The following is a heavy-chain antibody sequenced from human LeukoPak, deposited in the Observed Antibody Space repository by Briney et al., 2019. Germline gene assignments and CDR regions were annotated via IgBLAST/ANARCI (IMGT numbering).Heavy chain of an antibody. CDR1: ADSISSRY. Sequence: PSETLSLTCTVSADSISSRYCSWIRQPPGKALGWVGYIHSGGTTNYNPSLKSRVTISVDTSKNQFSLKLSSVTAADTAVYYCARDRSVVIPFFFDYWGQGTLVTVSS. V-gene: IGHV4-59*11. D-gene: IGHD3-22*01. CDR3: ARDRSVVIPFFFDY. J-gene: IGHJ4*02. CDR2: IHSGGTT.